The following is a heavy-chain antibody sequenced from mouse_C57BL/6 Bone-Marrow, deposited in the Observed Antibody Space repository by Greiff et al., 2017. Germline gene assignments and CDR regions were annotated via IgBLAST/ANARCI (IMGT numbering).Heavy chain of an antibody. D-gene: IGHD3-2*02. CDR3: ARASSGYGAY. V-gene: IGHV1-54*01. Sequence: LVESGAELVRPGTSVKVSCKASGYAFTNYLIEWVKQRPGQGLEWIGVINPGSGGTNYNEKFKGKATLTADKSSSTAYMQLSSLTSEDAAVYFCARASSGYGAYWGQGTMVTVSA. CDR2: INPGSGGT. CDR1: GYAFTNYL. J-gene: IGHJ3*01.